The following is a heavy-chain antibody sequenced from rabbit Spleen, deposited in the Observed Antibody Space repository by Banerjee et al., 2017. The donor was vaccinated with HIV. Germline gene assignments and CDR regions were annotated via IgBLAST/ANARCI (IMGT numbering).Heavy chain of an antibody. J-gene: IGHJ3*01. CDR1: GFSFFTITYY. CDR3: ARDLHAGYAGFGYAIRLDL. Sequence: QSLEESGGDLVKPGASLTLTCTASGFSFFTITYYMCWVRQAPGKGLEWIACINAVTGKAVYATWAKGRFTFSKTSSTTVTLQMTSLTAADTATYFCARDLHAGYAGFGYAIRLDLWGQGTLVTVS. V-gene: IGHV1S40*01. D-gene: IGHD6-1*01. CDR2: INAVTGKA.